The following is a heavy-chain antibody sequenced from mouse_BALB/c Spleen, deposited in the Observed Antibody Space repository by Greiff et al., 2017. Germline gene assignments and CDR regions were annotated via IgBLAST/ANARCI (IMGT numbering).Heavy chain of an antibody. CDR2: INPSSGYT. CDR1: GYTFTSYT. D-gene: IGHD1-2*01. Sequence: VQLQESGAELARPGASVKMSCKASGYTFTSYTMHWVKQSPGQGLEWIGYINPSSGYTNYNQKFKDKATLTADKSSSTAYMQLSSLTSEDSAVYYCASITKGYWSQGTTLTVSS. V-gene: IGHV1-4*01. CDR3: ASITKGY. J-gene: IGHJ2*01.